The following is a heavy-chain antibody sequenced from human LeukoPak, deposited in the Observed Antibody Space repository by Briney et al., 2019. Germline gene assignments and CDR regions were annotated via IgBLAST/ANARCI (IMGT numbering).Heavy chain of an antibody. D-gene: IGHD5-18*01. J-gene: IGHJ6*02. CDR1: GGSISSSGYY. Sequence: SETLSLTCTVSGGSISSSGYYWGWIRQPPGKGLEWIGSVDYTGITSHSPSLKSRVTISVDTSKNQFSLKVSSVSAADTGVYYSVSHPYSSYYYHVDVWGRGTTVTVSS. V-gene: IGHV4-39*01. CDR2: VDYTGIT. CDR3: VSHPYSSYYYHVDV.